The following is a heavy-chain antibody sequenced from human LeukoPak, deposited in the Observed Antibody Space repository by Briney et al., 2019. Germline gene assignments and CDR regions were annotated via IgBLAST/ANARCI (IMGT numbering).Heavy chain of an antibody. V-gene: IGHV1-2*02. CDR1: GYTFTGYY. Sequence: ASVKVSCKASGYTFTGYYMHWVRQAPGQGLEWMGWINPNSGGTNYAQKFQGRVTMTRDTSISTAYMELSRLRSDDTAVYYCARVSSSWYYYYYYYMDVWGKGTTVTVSS. J-gene: IGHJ6*03. CDR2: INPNSGGT. CDR3: ARVSSSWYYYYYYYMDV. D-gene: IGHD6-13*01.